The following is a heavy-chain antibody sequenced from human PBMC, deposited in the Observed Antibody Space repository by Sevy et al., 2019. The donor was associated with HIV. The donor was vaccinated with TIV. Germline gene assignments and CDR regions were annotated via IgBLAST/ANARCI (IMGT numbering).Heavy chain of an antibody. D-gene: IGHD5-12*01. V-gene: IGHV3-49*03. CDR1: GFTFGDYA. J-gene: IGHJ4*02. Sequence: GGSLRLSCTSSGFTFGDYAMSWFRQAPGKGLEWVAFIRRNSHEPYGGTTEYAASVKGRFTSSRYDSKRIAYLQMNSLKTEDTAVYYCTRALATADTPEYYFDYWGQGILVTVSS. CDR3: TRALATADTPEYYFDY. CDR2: IRRNSHEPYGGTT.